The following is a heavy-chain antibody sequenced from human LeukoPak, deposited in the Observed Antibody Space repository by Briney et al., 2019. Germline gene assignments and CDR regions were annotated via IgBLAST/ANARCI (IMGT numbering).Heavy chain of an antibody. CDR1: GFTFSSYW. J-gene: IGHJ4*02. V-gene: IGHV3-7*03. CDR2: IKQDGSEK. Sequence: GGSLRLSCAASGFTFSSYWLSWVRQAPGKGLEWVANIKQDGSEKYYVDSVKGRFTISRDNAKNSLYLQMNSLRAEDTAVYYCARDPGVIHYDYWGQGTLVTVSS. CDR3: ARDPGVIHYDY. D-gene: IGHD3-16*02.